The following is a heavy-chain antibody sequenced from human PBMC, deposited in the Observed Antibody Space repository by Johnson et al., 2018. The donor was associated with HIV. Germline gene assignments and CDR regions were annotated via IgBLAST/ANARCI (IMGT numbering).Heavy chain of an antibody. CDR2: ISFDGGAI. CDR1: GFTFSSYA. V-gene: IGHV3-30-3*01. Sequence: QVQLVESGGGVVQPGRSLRLSCAASGFTFSSYAMHWVRQAPGKGLEWVAVISFDGGAIYYADSVEGRFTISRDNSRDTLSLQMNSLRGEDTAVYYCTTMSALWFGDLHVFGDGFDIWGQGTMVTVSS. CDR3: TTMSALWFGDLHVFGDGFDI. D-gene: IGHD3-10*01. J-gene: IGHJ3*02.